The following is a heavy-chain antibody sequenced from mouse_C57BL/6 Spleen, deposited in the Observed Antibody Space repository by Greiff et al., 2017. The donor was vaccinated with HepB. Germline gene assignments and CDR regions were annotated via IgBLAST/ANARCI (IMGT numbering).Heavy chain of an antibody. J-gene: IGHJ2*01. Sequence: EVQLMESGGDLVKPGGSLKLSCAASGFTFSSYGMSWVRQTPDKRLEWVATISSGGSYTYYPDSVKGRFTISRDNAKNTLYLQMSSLKSEDTAMYYCARQGGNNYFDYWGQGTTLTVSS. CDR2: ISSGGSYT. CDR1: GFTFSSYG. V-gene: IGHV5-6*01. CDR3: ARQGGNNYFDY. D-gene: IGHD2-1*01.